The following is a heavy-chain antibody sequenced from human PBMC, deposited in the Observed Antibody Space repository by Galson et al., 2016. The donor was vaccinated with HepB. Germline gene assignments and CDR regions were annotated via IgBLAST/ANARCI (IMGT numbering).Heavy chain of an antibody. CDR1: GYTLTAYH. V-gene: IGHV1-2*02. Sequence: SVKVSCKASGYTLTAYHMHWVRQAPGQGLEWMGWINPNSATNYARKFQGGVTMTRDTSISTLYMELSSLKSDDTAVYYCARDQASLPPYSGAFDIWGQGTMVTVSP. J-gene: IGHJ3*02. CDR2: INPNSAT. CDR3: ARDQASLPPYSGAFDI. D-gene: IGHD2-15*01.